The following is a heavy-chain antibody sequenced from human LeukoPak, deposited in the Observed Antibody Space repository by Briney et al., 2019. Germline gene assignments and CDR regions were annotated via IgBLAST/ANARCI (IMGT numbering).Heavy chain of an antibody. D-gene: IGHD3-9*01. CDR1: GFTFTSYA. J-gene: IGHJ4*02. CDR2: INGGGGST. CDR3: AKAWQYVILTGRHSARLWYFDY. Sequence: GGSLRLSCAASGFTFTSYAMSWVRQAPGKGLEWVSGINGGGGSTYYADSVKGRFSISRDNSKNNLYLQMNSLRAEDTAGYYCAKAWQYVILTGRHSARLWYFDYWGQGTLVTVYS. V-gene: IGHV3-23*01.